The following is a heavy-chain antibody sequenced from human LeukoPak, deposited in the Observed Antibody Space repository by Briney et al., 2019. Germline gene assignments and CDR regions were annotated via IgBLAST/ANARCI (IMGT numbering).Heavy chain of an antibody. CDR1: GFTFSDYY. J-gene: IGHJ6*02. Sequence: GGSLRLSCVACGFTFSDYYMSWIRQAPGRGLEWVSDISGSGSGFYYADSVKGRFTISRDNAKNSLYLQMNSLRAEDTAVYYCARSVGYYYTMDVWGQGTTVIVSS. D-gene: IGHD2-15*01. V-gene: IGHV3-11*01. CDR2: ISGSGSGF. CDR3: ARSVGYYYTMDV.